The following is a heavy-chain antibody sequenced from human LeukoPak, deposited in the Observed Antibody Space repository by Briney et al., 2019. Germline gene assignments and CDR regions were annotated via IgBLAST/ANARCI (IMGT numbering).Heavy chain of an antibody. D-gene: IGHD6-13*01. CDR2: IWYDGSNK. V-gene: IGHV3-33*01. J-gene: IGHJ3*02. CDR3: ARASMTGGAAGPLDAFDI. Sequence: PGRSLRLSCAASGFTFSSYGMHWVRQAPGKGLEWVAVIWYDGSNKYYADSVKGRFTISRDNSKNMLYLQMNSLRAEDTAVYYCARASMTGGAAGPLDAFDIWGQGTMVTVSS. CDR1: GFTFSSYG.